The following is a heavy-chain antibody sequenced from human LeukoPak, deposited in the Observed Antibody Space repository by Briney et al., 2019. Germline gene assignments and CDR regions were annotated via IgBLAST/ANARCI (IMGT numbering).Heavy chain of an antibody. Sequence: ASVKVSCKASGYTFTSYDINWVRPATGQGLEWMGWMNPNSGNTGYAQKFQGRVTMTRNTSISTAYMELSSLRSEDTVVYYCARGGEQQLVSDYWGQGTLVTVSS. CDR3: ARGGEQQLVSDY. D-gene: IGHD6-13*01. CDR2: MNPNSGNT. V-gene: IGHV1-8*01. CDR1: GYTFTSYD. J-gene: IGHJ4*02.